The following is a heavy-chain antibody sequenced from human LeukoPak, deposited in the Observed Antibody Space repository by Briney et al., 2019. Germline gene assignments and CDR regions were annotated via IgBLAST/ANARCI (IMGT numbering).Heavy chain of an antibody. CDR3: AKGLSYSKYYDFWNGSGTFDY. J-gene: IGHJ4*02. V-gene: IGHV3-7*03. CDR1: GFTFSSYW. D-gene: IGHD3-3*01. CDR2: IKQDGSEK. Sequence: PGGSLRLSCAASGFTFSSYWVSWVRQAPGKGLEWVANIKQDGSEKYYVDSVKGRFTISRDNSKNTLYLQMNSLRAEDTAVYYCAKGLSYSKYYDFWNGSGTFDYWGQGTLVTVSS.